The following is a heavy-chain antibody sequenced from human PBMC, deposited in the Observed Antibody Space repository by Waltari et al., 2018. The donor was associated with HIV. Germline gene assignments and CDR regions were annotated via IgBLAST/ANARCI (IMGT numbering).Heavy chain of an antibody. CDR2: IHTSAST. CDR1: GGSIVSGNYY. Sequence: QVQLQESGPGLVKPSQTLSLTCTVSGGSIVSGNYYWSWIRQPAGKGLEWIGRIHTSASTTYNPSLKSRVTISLDTSKNQFSLNLNSVTGADSAVYYCVRESRVYGRDSSYNWFDPWGQGTQLIVSS. CDR3: VRESRVYGRDSSYNWFDP. D-gene: IGHD2-21*02. V-gene: IGHV4-61*02. J-gene: IGHJ5*02.